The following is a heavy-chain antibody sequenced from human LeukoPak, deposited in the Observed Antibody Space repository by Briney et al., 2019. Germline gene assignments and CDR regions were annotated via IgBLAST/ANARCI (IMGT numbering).Heavy chain of an antibody. D-gene: IGHD5-12*01. CDR1: GVSISSGGYY. J-gene: IGHJ5*02. CDR3: TRDLRQKRGYSGYDGPRGGWFDP. CDR2: IYYSGST. Sequence: SETLSLTCTVSGVSISSGGYYWSWIRQHPGKGPEWIGYIYYSGSTSYNPSLKSRVTISVDTSKNQFSLKLNPVTAADTAVYYCTRDLRQKRGYSGYDGPRGGWFDPWGQGTLVTVSS. V-gene: IGHV4-31*03.